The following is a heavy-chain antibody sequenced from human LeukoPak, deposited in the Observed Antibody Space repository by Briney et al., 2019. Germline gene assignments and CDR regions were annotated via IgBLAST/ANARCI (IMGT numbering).Heavy chain of an antibody. J-gene: IGHJ3*02. CDR2: ISGSGGST. Sequence: GGSLRLSCAASGFTFSSYAMSWVRQAPGKGLGWVSAISGSGGSTYYADSVKGRFTISRDNSKNTLYLQMNSLRAEDTAVYYCAKDSPRITMIVVVIKGGDAFDIWGQGTMVTVSS. V-gene: IGHV3-23*01. CDR1: GFTFSSYA. D-gene: IGHD3-22*01. CDR3: AKDSPRITMIVVVIKGGDAFDI.